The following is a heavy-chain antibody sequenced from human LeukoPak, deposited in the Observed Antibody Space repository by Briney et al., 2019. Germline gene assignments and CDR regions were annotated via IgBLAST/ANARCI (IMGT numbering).Heavy chain of an antibody. J-gene: IGHJ6*04. CDR1: GGSFSGYY. V-gene: IGHV4-34*01. CDR2: INHSGST. D-gene: IGHD1-1*01. CDR3: ARGPGTPQTYPEQGSRYHYYGMDV. Sequence: SETLSLTCAVYGGSFSGYYWSWIRQPPGKGLEWIGEINHSGSTNYNPSLKSRVTISVDTSKNQFSLKLSSVTAADTAVYYCARGPGTPQTYPEQGSRYHYYGMDVWGKGTTVTVSS.